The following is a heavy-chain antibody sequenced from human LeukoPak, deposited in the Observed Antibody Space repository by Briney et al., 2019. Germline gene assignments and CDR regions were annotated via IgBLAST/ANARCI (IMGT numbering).Heavy chain of an antibody. CDR3: AKNKAYPTGYSSSRRDAFDI. D-gene: IGHD6-13*01. V-gene: IGHV3-30-3*02. CDR1: GFTFSSYA. CDR2: ISYDGSNK. Sequence: GGSLRLSCAASGFTFSSYAMHWVRQAPGKGLEWVAVISYDGSNKYYADSVKGRFTISRDNSKNTLYLQMNSLRAEDTAVYYCAKNKAYPTGYSSSRRDAFDIWGQGTMVTVSS. J-gene: IGHJ3*02.